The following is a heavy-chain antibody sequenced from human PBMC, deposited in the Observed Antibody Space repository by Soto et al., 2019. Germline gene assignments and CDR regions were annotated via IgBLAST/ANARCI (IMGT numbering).Heavy chain of an antibody. V-gene: IGHV3-64*01. CDR1: GFTFSSYA. D-gene: IGHD3-10*01. CDR3: ARRGYVLYFDY. CDR2: ISGNGGST. Sequence: EVQLVESGGGLVQPGGSLRLSCAASGFTFSSYAMHWVRQAPGKGLEYVSVISGNGGSTYYANSVKGRFTISRDNSKNTLYLQMGSLRAEDMAVYYCARRGYVLYFDYWGQGTLVTVSS. J-gene: IGHJ4*02.